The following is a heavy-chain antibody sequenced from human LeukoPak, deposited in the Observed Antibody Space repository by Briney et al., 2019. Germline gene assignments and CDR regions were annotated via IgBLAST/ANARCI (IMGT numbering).Heavy chain of an antibody. CDR2: INNSGGST. CDR1: GFTFSNFA. V-gene: IGHV3-23*05. J-gene: IGHJ4*02. Sequence: PGGSLRLSCAASGFTFSNFAMSWVRQVPGKGLEWVSTINNSGGSTIYADSVKGRFTISRDNSKNTLNLQMNSLRAEDTAVYYCAREQNRDYYDSSGPSPYFDYWGQGTLVTVSS. CDR3: AREQNRDYYDSSGPSPYFDY. D-gene: IGHD3-22*01.